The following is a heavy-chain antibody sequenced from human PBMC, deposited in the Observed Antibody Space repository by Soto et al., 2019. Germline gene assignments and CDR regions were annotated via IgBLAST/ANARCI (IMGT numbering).Heavy chain of an antibody. D-gene: IGHD3-10*01. Sequence: QVQLVESGGGVVQPGRSLRLSCAASGFTFSNYDMHWVRQAPGKGLEWVALIWSDGSNKYYADSVKGRFTISRDNSKNTLYLQMNSLRAEDTAVYSCARRGSGTYAFDYWGQGTLVTVSS. CDR3: ARRGSGTYAFDY. V-gene: IGHV3-33*01. CDR1: GFTFSNYD. J-gene: IGHJ4*02. CDR2: IWSDGSNK.